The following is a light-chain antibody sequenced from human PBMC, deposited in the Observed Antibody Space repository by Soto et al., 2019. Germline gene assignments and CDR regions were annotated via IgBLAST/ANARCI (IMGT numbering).Light chain of an antibody. J-gene: IGKJ1*01. CDR2: DAS. Sequence: DIQMTQSPSTLSASVGDTVTITCRASESIETWLAWYQQKPGKAPKLLIYDASSLESGVPSRFSGSGSGTEFTLTISSLQPDDFATYYCQQYNSIQRTFGQGTKVDIK. V-gene: IGKV1-5*01. CDR1: ESIETW. CDR3: QQYNSIQRT.